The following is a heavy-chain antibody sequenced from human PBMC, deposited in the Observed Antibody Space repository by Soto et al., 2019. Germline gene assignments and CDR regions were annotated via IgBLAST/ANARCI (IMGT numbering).Heavy chain of an antibody. J-gene: IGHJ4*02. CDR2: IYYSGST. D-gene: IGHD3-10*01. CDR1: GGSISSSSYY. CDR3: ARVRGLLWFGELLYHIDY. V-gene: IGHV4-39*01. Sequence: QLQLQESGPGLVKPSETLSLTCTVSGGSISSSSYYWGWIRQPPGKGLEWIGSIYYSGSTYYNPSLKSRVTISVDTSKNQFSLKLSSVTAADTAVYYCARVRGLLWFGELLYHIDYWGQGTLVTVSS.